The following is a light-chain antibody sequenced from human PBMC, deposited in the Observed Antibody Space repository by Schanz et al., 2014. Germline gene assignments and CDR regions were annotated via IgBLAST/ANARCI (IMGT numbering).Light chain of an antibody. Sequence: DIQMTQSPSTLSASVGDRVTITCRASQSISSWLAWYQQKPGKAPKLLIYDASSLESGVPSRFSGSGSGTDFTLTISSLQPEDFATYYCQQSSSTPWTFGQGTKVEIK. CDR2: DAS. J-gene: IGKJ1*01. CDR3: QQSSSTPWT. V-gene: IGKV1-5*01. CDR1: QSISSW.